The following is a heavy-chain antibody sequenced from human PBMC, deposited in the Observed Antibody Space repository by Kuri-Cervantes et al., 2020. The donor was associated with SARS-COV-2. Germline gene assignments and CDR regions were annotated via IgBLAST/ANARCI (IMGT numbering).Heavy chain of an antibody. CDR3: ARVSPPVGTTSWNAFDI. D-gene: IGHD1-26*01. CDR2: IIPIFGTA. J-gene: IGHJ3*02. V-gene: IGHV1-69*06. Sequence: SVKVSCKASGGTFSTYAINWLRQAPGQGLEWMGGIIPIFGTANHAQKFQGRVTITADKSTSTAYMELSSLRSEDTAVYYCARVSPPVGTTSWNAFDIWGQGTMVTVSS. CDR1: GGTFSTYA.